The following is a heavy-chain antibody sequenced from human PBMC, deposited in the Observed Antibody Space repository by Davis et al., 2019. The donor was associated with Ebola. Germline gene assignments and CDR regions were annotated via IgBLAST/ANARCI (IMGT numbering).Heavy chain of an antibody. CDR1: GYTFTSYD. Sequence: ASVKVSCKASGYTFTSYDINWVRQATGHGLEWMGWMNPNSGNTGYAQKFQGRVTMTRNTSISTAYMELSSLRSEDTAVYYCAKAVAGYYYYGMDVWGQGTTVTVSS. D-gene: IGHD6-19*01. V-gene: IGHV1-8*01. J-gene: IGHJ6*02. CDR3: AKAVAGYYYYGMDV. CDR2: MNPNSGNT.